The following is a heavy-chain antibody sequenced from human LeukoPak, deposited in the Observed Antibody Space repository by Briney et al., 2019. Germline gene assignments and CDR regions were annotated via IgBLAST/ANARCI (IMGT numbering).Heavy chain of an antibody. CDR1: GFIFSSYA. J-gene: IGHJ4*02. D-gene: IGHD3-3*01. CDR2: ITGSGGRT. Sequence: GGSLRLSCAASGFIFSSYAMTWVRQAPGKGLEWVSFITGSGGRTYYADSVKGRFTISRDNSKNTMYLQMNSLRAEDTAVYYCARDKYYDFWSGFDYWGQGTLVTVSS. V-gene: IGHV3-23*01. CDR3: ARDKYYDFWSGFDY.